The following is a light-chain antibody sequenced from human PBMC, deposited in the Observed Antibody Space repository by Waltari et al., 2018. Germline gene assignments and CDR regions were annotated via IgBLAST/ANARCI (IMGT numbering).Light chain of an antibody. V-gene: IGLV2-14*03. Sequence: QSALTQPASVSGSPGQSITISCTGTSSDVGGYNYVSWYQQHPGKAPKLMIYDVSNRPSGGSNRCSGSKAGNTASLTISGLQAEDEADYYCSSYTSSSTLLFGGGTKLTVL. J-gene: IGLJ2*01. CDR1: SSDVGGYNY. CDR3: SSYTSSSTLL. CDR2: DVS.